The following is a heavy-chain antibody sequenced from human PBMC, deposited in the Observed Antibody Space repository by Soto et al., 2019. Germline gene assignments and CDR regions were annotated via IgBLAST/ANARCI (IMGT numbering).Heavy chain of an antibody. CDR2: INPNSGGT. CDR1: GYTFTGYY. V-gene: IGHV1-2*02. J-gene: IGHJ6*02. CDR3: ARGVAAAGPFYYYYYYGMDV. Sequence: ASVKVSCKASGYTFTGYYMHWVRQAPGQGLEWMGWINPNSGGTNYAQKFQGRVTMTRDTSISTAYMELSRLRSDDTAVYYCARGVAAAGPFYYYYYYGMDVWGQGTTVTVSS. D-gene: IGHD6-13*01.